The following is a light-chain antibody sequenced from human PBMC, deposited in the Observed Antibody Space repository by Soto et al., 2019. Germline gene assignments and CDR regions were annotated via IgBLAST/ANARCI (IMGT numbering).Light chain of an antibody. CDR2: RND. J-gene: IGLJ1*01. CDR3: AAWDDSLSAYV. CDR1: SSNIGSNF. V-gene: IGLV1-47*01. Sequence: QSVLTQPPSASGTPGQRVSISCSGSSSNIGSNFVYWYQQLPGTAPKLLIYRNDQRPSGVPDRFSGSKSGTSVSLVISGLRSEDEADYYCAAWDDSLSAYVFGTGTKLTVL.